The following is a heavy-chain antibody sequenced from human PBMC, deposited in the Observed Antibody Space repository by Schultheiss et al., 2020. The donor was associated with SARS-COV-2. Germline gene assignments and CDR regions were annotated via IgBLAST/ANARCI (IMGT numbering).Heavy chain of an antibody. V-gene: IGHV3-33*01. CDR3: ARGKVDQNGDSQAAFDI. CDR1: GFTFSTYA. J-gene: IGHJ3*02. CDR2: IWYKGINE. Sequence: GGSLRLSCAASGFTFSTYAMHWVRQAPGKGLEWVTVIWYKGINEYYADSVKGRFTVSRDNSKNTLFLQMNSLRADDTAVYYCARGKVDQNGDSQAAFDIWGQGTMVTVS. D-gene: IGHD2-21*02.